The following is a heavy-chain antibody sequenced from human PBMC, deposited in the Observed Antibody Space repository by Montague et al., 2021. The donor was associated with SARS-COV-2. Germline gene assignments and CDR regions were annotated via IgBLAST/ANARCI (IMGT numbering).Heavy chain of an antibody. CDR2: SYYSGTT. J-gene: IGHJ3*02. CDR1: GDSFNSPKYY. CDR3: ARGSDGSGSYHAFDI. Sequence: SETLSLTCTVSGDSFNSPKYYCAWIRQPPGKGLEWIGSSYYSGTTYDNPSLRSQVTMSVDTSKTQFSLKMTSVTAADTAVYYCARGSDGSGSYHAFDIWSQGTVVAVSS. D-gene: IGHD3-10*01. V-gene: IGHV4-39*01.